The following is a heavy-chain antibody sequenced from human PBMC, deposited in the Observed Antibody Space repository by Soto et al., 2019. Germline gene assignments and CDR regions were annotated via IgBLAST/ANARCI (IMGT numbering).Heavy chain of an antibody. CDR2: IGAAGDT. Sequence: EVLLVESGGGLVQPGGSLRLSCAASGFPFSTYDMHWVRQSPGKGLEWISAIGAAGDTFYSDSMKGRFTISRDNAKSSLYLQMNSLSAGDSAVYYCSRGQVAGTSYYYMDMWGKGTTVIVSS. V-gene: IGHV3-13*01. CDR1: GFPFSTYD. J-gene: IGHJ6*03. D-gene: IGHD6-19*01. CDR3: SRGQVAGTSYYYMDM.